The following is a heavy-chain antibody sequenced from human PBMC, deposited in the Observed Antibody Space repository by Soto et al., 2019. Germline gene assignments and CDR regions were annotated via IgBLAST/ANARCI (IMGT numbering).Heavy chain of an antibody. CDR1: GGSISSGGYS. CDR2: IYHSGST. CDR3: AREHGEFSDWYGAFEI. D-gene: IGHD3-16*02. Sequence: LSLTCAVSGGSISSGGYSWSWIRQPPGKGLEWIGYIYHSGSTYYNPSLKSRVTISVDRSKNQFSLKLSSVTAADTAVYYCAREHGEFSDWYGAFEICGQGTMVTVSS. V-gene: IGHV4-30-2*01. J-gene: IGHJ3*02.